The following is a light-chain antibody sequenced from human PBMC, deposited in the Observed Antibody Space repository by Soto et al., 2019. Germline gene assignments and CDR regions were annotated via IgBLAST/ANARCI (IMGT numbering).Light chain of an antibody. CDR3: QVWDSSSDHYV. J-gene: IGLJ1*01. V-gene: IGLV3-21*02. Sequence: SYELTQPPSVSVAPGQTARITCGGHNIGSESVHWYQQKPGQAPVLVVCDDADRPSGIPERFSGSNSGNTATLTISRVEAGDEAEYYCQVWDSSSDHYVFGTGTKLTVL. CDR2: DDA. CDR1: NIGSES.